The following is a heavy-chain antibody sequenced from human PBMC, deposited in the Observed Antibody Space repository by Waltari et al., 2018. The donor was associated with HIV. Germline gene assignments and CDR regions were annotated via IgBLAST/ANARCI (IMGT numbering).Heavy chain of an antibody. CDR3: ARDLAAMARGGDY. J-gene: IGHJ4*02. D-gene: IGHD5-18*01. CDR1: GFTFSSYS. V-gene: IGHV3-21*01. CDR2: ISSSSSYI. Sequence: EVQLVESGGGLVKPGGSLRLSCAASGFTFSSYSMNWVRQAPGKGREWVSSISSSSSYIYYADSVKGRFTISRDNAKNSLYLQMNSLRAEDTAVYYCARDLAAMARGGDYWGQGTLVTVSS.